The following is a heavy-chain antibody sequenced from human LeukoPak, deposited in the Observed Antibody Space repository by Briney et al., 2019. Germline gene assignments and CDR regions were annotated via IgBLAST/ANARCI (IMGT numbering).Heavy chain of an antibody. CDR1: GFTFDDYA. CDR3: AKVRPRYCSGGSCSGVDY. Sequence: AGGSLRLSCAASGFTFDDYAMHWVRQAPGKGLEWVSGISWNSGSIGYADSVKGRFTISRDNAKNSLYLQMNSLRAEDTALYYCAKVRPRYCSGGSCSGVDYWGQGTLVTVSS. V-gene: IGHV3-9*01. D-gene: IGHD2-15*01. CDR2: ISWNSGSI. J-gene: IGHJ4*02.